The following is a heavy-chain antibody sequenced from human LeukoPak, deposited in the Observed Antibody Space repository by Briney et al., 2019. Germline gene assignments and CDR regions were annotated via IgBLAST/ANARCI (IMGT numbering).Heavy chain of an antibody. V-gene: IGHV3-66*03. D-gene: IGHD2-15*01. Sequence: GGSLRLSCAASEFIVSINYMTWVRQAPGKGLEWVSLIYSRGDTKYADSVKGRFTISRDNSKNTLYLQMNSLRAEDTAVYYCARGQDIVVVVAASRPGYWGQGTLVTVSS. CDR2: IYSRGDT. CDR3: ARGQDIVVVVAASRPGY. CDR1: EFIVSINY. J-gene: IGHJ4*02.